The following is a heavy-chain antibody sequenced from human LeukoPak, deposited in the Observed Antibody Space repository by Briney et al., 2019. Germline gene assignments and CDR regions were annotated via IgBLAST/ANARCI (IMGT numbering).Heavy chain of an antibody. V-gene: IGHV3-21*01. D-gene: IGHD2-2*01. Sequence: GGSLRLSCAASGFTSSSYSMNWVRQAPGKGLEWVSSISSSSSYIYYADSVKGRFTISRDNAKNSLYLQMNSLRAEDTAVYYCARGPPAAIYYYYYMDVWGKGTTVTVSS. J-gene: IGHJ6*03. CDR1: GFTSSSYS. CDR3: ARGPPAAIYYYYYMDV. CDR2: ISSSSSYI.